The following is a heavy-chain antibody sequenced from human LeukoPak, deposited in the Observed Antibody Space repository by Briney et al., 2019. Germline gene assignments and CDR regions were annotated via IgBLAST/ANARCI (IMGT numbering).Heavy chain of an antibody. J-gene: IGHJ4*02. D-gene: IGHD6-13*01. CDR2: INHSGST. CDR1: GGSFSGYY. CDR3: ARGIVGIAAAGYFDY. Sequence: SETLSLTCAVYGGSFSGYYWSWIRQPPGKGLEGIGEINHSGSTNYNPSLKSRVTISVDTSKNQFSLKLSSVTAADTAVYYCARGIVGIAAAGYFDYWGQGTLVTVSS. V-gene: IGHV4-34*01.